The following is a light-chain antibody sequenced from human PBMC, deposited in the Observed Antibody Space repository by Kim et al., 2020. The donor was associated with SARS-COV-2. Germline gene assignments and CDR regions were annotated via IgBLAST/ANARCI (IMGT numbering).Light chain of an antibody. Sequence: GERATLPCRASQSVSSSYIAWYQQKPGQAPRLLIYGASSRAAGIPDRFSGSGSGTDFTLTISRLEPEDFAVYYCQQYGSSSITFGQGTRLEIK. V-gene: IGKV3-20*01. CDR2: GAS. CDR3: QQYGSSSIT. CDR1: QSVSSSY. J-gene: IGKJ5*01.